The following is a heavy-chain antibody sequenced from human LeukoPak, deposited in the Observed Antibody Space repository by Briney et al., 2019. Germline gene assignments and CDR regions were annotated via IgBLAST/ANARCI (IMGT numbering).Heavy chain of an antibody. CDR2: ISYSGST. CDR1: GDSISSSSYY. V-gene: IGHV4-39*07. CDR3: ARDLGADPYYFDN. Sequence: PSETLSLTCTVSGDSISSSSYYWGWIRQPPGKGLEWIGSISYSGSTYYNPSLKSRVTISVDTSKNQFSLKLSSVTAADTAVYYCARDLGADPYYFDNWGQGTLVSVSS. J-gene: IGHJ4*02.